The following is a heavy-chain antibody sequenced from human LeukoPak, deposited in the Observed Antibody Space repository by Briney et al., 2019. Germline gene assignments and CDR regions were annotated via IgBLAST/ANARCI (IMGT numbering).Heavy chain of an antibody. CDR3: ARSGSYYGYYFDS. V-gene: IGHV4-30-2*01. J-gene: IGHJ4*02. CDR1: GGSISSGGYS. CDR2: TYHSGST. Sequence: PSQTLSLTCAVSGGSISSGGYSWSWIRQPPGKGLEWIGYTYHSGSTYYNPSLKSRVTISVDRSKNQFSLKLSSVTAADTAVYYCARSGSYYGYYFDSWGQGTLVTVSS. D-gene: IGHD1-26*01.